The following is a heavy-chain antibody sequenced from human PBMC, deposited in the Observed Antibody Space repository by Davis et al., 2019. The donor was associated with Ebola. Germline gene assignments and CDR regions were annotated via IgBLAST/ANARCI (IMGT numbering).Heavy chain of an antibody. D-gene: IGHD3-16*01. CDR1: GGSISSYY. CDR3: ARDHGAGNLDV. CDR2: IYYSGST. J-gene: IGHJ6*02. Sequence: MPSETLSLTCTVSGGSISSYYWSWIRQPPGQGLEWIGYIYYSGSTNYNPSLKSRVTISVDTSENRFSLRLRSVTAADTAVYYCARDHGAGNLDVWGQGTTVIVSS. V-gene: IGHV4-59*01.